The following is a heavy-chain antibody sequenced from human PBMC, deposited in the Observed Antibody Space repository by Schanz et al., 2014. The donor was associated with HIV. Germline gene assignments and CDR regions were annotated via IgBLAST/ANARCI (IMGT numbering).Heavy chain of an antibody. J-gene: IGHJ6*02. CDR2: ISNDGSNE. CDR1: GGTFSAHA. Sequence: QVQLVESGGGMVLPGTSLSLSCAASGGTFSAHAFHWVRQAPRRGLEWVAVISNDGSNEYYADSVKGRFTLSRDNSENTVYLQMNSLRAEDTAVYYCAKEWYYGSGSMDYGLDVWGQGTTVTVSS. V-gene: IGHV3-30*18. CDR3: AKEWYYGSGSMDYGLDV. D-gene: IGHD3-10*01.